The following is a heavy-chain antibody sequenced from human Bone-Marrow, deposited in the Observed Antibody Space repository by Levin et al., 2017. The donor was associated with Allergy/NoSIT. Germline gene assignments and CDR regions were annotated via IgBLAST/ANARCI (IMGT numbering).Heavy chain of an antibody. J-gene: IGHJ4*02. V-gene: IGHV1-18*01. CDR1: GYTFTSYG. Sequence: ASVKVYCKASGYTFTSYGISWVRQAPGQGLEWMGWISAYNGNTNYAQKLQGRVTMTTDTSTSTAYMELRSLRSDDTAVYYCARDLGGYSGRSSGSSKYWGQGTLVTVSS. D-gene: IGHD3-10*01. CDR2: ISAYNGNT. CDR3: ARDLGGYSGRSSGSSKY.